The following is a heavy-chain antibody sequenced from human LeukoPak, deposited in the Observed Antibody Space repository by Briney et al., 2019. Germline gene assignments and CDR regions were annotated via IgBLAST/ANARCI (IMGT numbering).Heavy chain of an antibody. Sequence: GGSLRLSCAASGFTFSSYAMSWVRQAPWKGLEWVSAISGSGGSTYYADSVKGRFTISRDNSKNTLYLQMNSLRAEDTAVYYCAVKMVETYFDYWGQGTLVTVSS. CDR3: AVKMVETYFDY. CDR2: ISGSGGST. D-gene: IGHD5-24*01. J-gene: IGHJ4*02. V-gene: IGHV3-23*01. CDR1: GFTFSSYA.